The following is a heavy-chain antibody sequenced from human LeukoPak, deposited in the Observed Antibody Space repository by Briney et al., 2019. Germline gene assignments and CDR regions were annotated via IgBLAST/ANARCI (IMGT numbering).Heavy chain of an antibody. CDR1: GGSFSGYY. J-gene: IGHJ4*02. CDR2: TNHSGST. V-gene: IGHV4-34*01. Sequence: SETLSLTCAVYGGSFSGYYWSWIRQPPGKGLEWIGETNHSGSTNYNPSLKSRVTISVDTSKNQFSLKLSSVTAADTAVYYCARGLRDYVWGSYRYTGYFDYWGQGTLVTVSS. CDR3: ARGLRDYVWGSYRYTGYFDY. D-gene: IGHD3-16*02.